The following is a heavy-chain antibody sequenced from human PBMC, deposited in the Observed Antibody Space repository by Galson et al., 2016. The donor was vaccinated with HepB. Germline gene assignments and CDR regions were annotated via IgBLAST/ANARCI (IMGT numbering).Heavy chain of an antibody. CDR2: ISSSSSYI. CDR3: ARGDILXAIFAL. J-gene: IGHJ2*01. CDR1: XXXFSSYX. V-gene: IGHV3-21*01. Sequence: RLXXAASXXXFSSYXXXWVRXAPGKGLEXXXSISSSSSYIYYADSVKGRFTISRDNAKNSLYLQMNRLGAEDTAVYSLARGDILXAIFALWGXXPLVXXSS. D-gene: IGHD1-26*01.